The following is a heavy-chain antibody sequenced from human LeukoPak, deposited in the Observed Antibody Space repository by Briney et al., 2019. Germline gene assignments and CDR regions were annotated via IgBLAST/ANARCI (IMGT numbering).Heavy chain of an antibody. D-gene: IGHD1-26*01. CDR1: GYTFTSYS. Sequence: ASVKVSCKASGYTFTSYSINWVRRAPGQGLEWMGWISPSNGDTGYAQELQDRVTMTTDKSTTTVYMELRSLGSDDTAIYYCARDSGWELRHFFFDDWGQGTLVTVSS. J-gene: IGHJ4*02. CDR3: ARDSGWELRHFFFDD. V-gene: IGHV1-18*01. CDR2: ISPSNGDT.